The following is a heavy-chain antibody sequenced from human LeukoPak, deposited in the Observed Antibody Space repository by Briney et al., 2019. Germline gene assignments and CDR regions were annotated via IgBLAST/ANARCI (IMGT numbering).Heavy chain of an antibody. CDR3: ARRMATVTDAFDI. Sequence: SETLSLTCNVSGDSLTSHFWSWIRQTPGKGLEWIGYVFHSGTTNYSPSLKSRVTISLDTSKKQFYLRLASVTAADTAVYYCARRMATVTDAFDIWGRGTMVSVSS. CDR1: GDSLTSHF. D-gene: IGHD5-24*01. V-gene: IGHV4-59*08. J-gene: IGHJ3*02. CDR2: VFHSGTT.